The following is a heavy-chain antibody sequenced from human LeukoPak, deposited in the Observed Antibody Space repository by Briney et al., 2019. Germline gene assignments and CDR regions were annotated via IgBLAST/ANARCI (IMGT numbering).Heavy chain of an antibody. CDR2: IRYDGSNK. D-gene: IGHD3-9*01. Sequence: GGSLRLSCAASGFTFSSYGMHWVRQAPGKGLEWVAFIRYDGSNKYYADSVKGRFTISRDNAKNSLYLQMNSLRAEDTAVYYCARDYDILTGYSHFDYWGQGTLVTVSS. CDR3: ARDYDILTGYSHFDY. V-gene: IGHV3-30*02. CDR1: GFTFSSYG. J-gene: IGHJ4*02.